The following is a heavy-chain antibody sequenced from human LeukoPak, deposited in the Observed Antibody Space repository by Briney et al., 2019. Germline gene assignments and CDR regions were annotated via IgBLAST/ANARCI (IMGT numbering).Heavy chain of an antibody. CDR3: ARDRHIAAAVYYYYMDV. CDR1: GYTFTSYI. D-gene: IGHD6-13*01. CDR2: INAYNGNT. Sequence: WASVKVSCKASGYTFTSYIISWVRQAPGQGLEWMGWINAYNGNTDYAQRVQGRVTMTTDTSTSTAYMKVRSLRSDDTAVYYCARDRHIAAAVYYYYMDVWGKGTPVTVSS. J-gene: IGHJ6*03. V-gene: IGHV1-18*01.